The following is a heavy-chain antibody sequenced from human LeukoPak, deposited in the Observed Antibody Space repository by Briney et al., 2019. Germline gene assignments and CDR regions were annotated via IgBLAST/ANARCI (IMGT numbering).Heavy chain of an antibody. V-gene: IGHV4-39*07. CDR1: GGSISSSSYY. CDR3: ARGAYNGQLWST. J-gene: IGHJ5*02. D-gene: IGHD5-18*01. Sequence: SSETLSLTCTVSGGSISSSSYYWGWIRQPPGKGLEWIGSIYYSGSTYYNPSLKSRVTISVDTSKNQFSLKLSSVTAADTAVYYCARGAYNGQLWSTWGQGTLVTVSS. CDR2: IYYSGST.